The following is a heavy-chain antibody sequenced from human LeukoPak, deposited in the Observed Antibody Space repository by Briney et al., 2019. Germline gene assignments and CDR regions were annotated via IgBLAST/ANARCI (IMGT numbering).Heavy chain of an antibody. J-gene: IGHJ5*02. CDR2: IYYSGST. CDR1: GYSISSGYY. Sequence: SETLSLTCTVSGYSISSGYYWGWIRQPPGKGLEWIGYIYYSGSTNYNPSLKSRVTISVDTSKNQFSLKLSSVTAADTAVYYCARGGYGYSSVWYNWFDPWGQGTLVTVSS. V-gene: IGHV4-61*01. D-gene: IGHD6-19*01. CDR3: ARGGYGYSSVWYNWFDP.